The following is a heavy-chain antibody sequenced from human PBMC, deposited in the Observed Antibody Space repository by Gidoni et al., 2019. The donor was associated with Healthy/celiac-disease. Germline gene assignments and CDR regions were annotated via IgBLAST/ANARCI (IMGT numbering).Heavy chain of an antibody. J-gene: IGHJ3*02. V-gene: IGHV4-39*01. Sequence: QLQLQESGPGLVQPSETLSLTCTVSGGSISSSSYYWGWIRQPPWKGLEWIGSIYYSVSTSYNPSLKSRVTIAVDTSKNQFSLKLSSVTAAYTAVYYCAIQGDDDCSSTSGYSWDACDIWGQGTMVTVSS. CDR3: AIQGDDDCSSTSGYSWDACDI. D-gene: IGHD2-2*01. CDR1: GGSISSSSYY. CDR2: IYYSVST.